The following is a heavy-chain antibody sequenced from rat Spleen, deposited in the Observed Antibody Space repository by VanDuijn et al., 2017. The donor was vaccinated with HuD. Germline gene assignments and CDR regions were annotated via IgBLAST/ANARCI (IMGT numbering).Heavy chain of an antibody. CDR1: GFSFSNYG. Sequence: EVQLVESGGGLVQPGSPLKLSCAASGFSFSNYGMHWIRQAPTKGLEWVASISPSGGNTYYRDSVKGRFTISRANTKSPLYLQMDSLRSEDTATYYCATGLFPRAAIFAYWGQGTLVTVSS. CDR3: ATGLFPRAAIFAY. V-gene: IGHV5-19*01. CDR2: ISPSGGNT. J-gene: IGHJ3*01. D-gene: IGHD1-2*01.